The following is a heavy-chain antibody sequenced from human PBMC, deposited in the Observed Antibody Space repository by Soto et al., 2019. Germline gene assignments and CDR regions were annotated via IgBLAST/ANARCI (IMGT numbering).Heavy chain of an antibody. Sequence: PSETLSLTCTVSGGSVSSFFWSCNRQTPGRGLECIGYLYYGGSTHYSPSLKSRVTISVDTSQNQFSLNLISVTAADTAIYYCVRGSLYNFDRSGTELWFDPRRQGALVT. CDR1: GGSVSSFF. CDR2: LYYGGST. V-gene: IGHV4-59*02. D-gene: IGHD1-26*01. CDR3: VRGSLYNFDRSGTELWFDP. J-gene: IGHJ5*02.